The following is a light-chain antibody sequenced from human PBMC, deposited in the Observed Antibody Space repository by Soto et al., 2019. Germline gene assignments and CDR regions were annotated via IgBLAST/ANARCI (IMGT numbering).Light chain of an antibody. J-gene: IGKJ4*01. V-gene: IGKV3-15*01. CDR2: GAS. CDR3: QQYTSWPLT. Sequence: EIAMTQSPATLSVSPGERATLSCRASQNVYSNLAWYQQKPGQAPRLLIYGASTRATGIPARFSGSGSGIEFTVTISSLQSEDFAVYYCQQYTSWPLTFGGGTKVEI. CDR1: QNVYSN.